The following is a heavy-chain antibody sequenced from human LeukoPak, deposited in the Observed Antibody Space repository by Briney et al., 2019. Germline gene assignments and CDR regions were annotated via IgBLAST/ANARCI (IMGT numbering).Heavy chain of an antibody. Sequence: SETLSLTCTVSGASISSYYWSWIRQAPGKGLEWIGYIYYSGSTIYNPSLKSRVTMSVDTSKNQFSLQLSSVTAADTAVYYCARAEVVVVAGWFDPWGQGTLVTVSS. V-gene: IGHV4-59*08. D-gene: IGHD2-15*01. CDR3: ARAEVVVVAGWFDP. CDR2: IYYSGST. CDR1: GASISSYY. J-gene: IGHJ5*02.